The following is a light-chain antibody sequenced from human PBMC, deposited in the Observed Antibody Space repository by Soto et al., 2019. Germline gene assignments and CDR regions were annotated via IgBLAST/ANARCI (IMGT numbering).Light chain of an antibody. V-gene: IGKV3-15*01. CDR2: GES. CDR3: QKYNNWPVP. J-gene: IGKJ1*01. CDR1: QSVSSN. Sequence: VITQSPANLSLSLGESATLSCRASQSVSSNLAWYQQKPGQAPRLLIYGESTRATGIPARFSGSGSGTELTLTISRLQSEDFAVYYCQKYNNWPVPCGQGTKVDIK.